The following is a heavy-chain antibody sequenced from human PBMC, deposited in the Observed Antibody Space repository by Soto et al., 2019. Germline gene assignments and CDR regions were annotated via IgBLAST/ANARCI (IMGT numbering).Heavy chain of an antibody. CDR1: GGSISSGGYS. Sequence: SETLSLTCTVSGGSISSGGYSWSWIRQPPGKGLEWIAYIYHSGSTDYNPSLKSRVTISVDRSKNQLSLKLSSVTAADTAVYYCAKATRSSITMIVVVPGYFDYWGQGTLVTVSS. V-gene: IGHV4-30-2*01. CDR3: AKATRSSITMIVVVPGYFDY. J-gene: IGHJ4*02. CDR2: IYHSGST. D-gene: IGHD3-22*01.